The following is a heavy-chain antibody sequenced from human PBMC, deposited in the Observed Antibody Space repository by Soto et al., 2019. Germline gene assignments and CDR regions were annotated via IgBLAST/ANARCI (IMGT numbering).Heavy chain of an antibody. J-gene: IGHJ6*02. CDR2: IIPIFGTA. CDR3: ARHGGDRRIGHYYYYGMEG. CDR1: GCTFSSYA. D-gene: IGHD3-16*01. Sequence: SVRVSCKACGCTFSSYAISWVRQAPGRGLEWMGGIIPIFGTANYAQKFQGRVTITADESTSTAYMELSSLRSEDTAVYYCARHGGDRRIGHYYYYGMEGWGQGTTVTVSS. V-gene: IGHV1-69*13.